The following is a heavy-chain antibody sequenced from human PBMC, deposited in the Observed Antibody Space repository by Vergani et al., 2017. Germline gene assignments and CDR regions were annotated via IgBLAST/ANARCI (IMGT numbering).Heavy chain of an antibody. Sequence: QLQLQESGPGLVKTSATLSLTCSVSGASIRSSNYYWGWIRQPPGKGLEWIWSIDYSGSTYYNPSLKSRVTISVDTSKNQFSLKLSSVPAADTAVYFCARHSTVEWLVKLGWIDPWGQGILVTVSS. V-gene: IGHV4-39*01. J-gene: IGHJ5*02. CDR1: GASIRSSNYY. CDR3: ARHSTVEWLVKLGWIDP. D-gene: IGHD6-19*01. CDR2: IDYSGST.